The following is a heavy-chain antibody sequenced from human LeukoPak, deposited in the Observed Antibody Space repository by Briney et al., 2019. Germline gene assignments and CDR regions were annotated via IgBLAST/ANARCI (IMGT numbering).Heavy chain of an antibody. V-gene: IGHV3-21*01. D-gene: IGHD6-13*01. Sequence: GGSLRLSCAASGFTVSSNYMNWVRQAPGKGLEWVSSISSSSSYIYYADSVKGRFTISRDNAKNSLYLQMNSLRAEDTAVYYCARDRGVGIGAFDIWGQGTMVTVSS. J-gene: IGHJ3*02. CDR3: ARDRGVGIGAFDI. CDR2: ISSSSSYI. CDR1: GFTVSSNY.